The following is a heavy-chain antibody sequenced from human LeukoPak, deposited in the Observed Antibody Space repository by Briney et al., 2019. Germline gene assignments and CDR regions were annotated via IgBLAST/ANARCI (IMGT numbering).Heavy chain of an antibody. J-gene: IGHJ1*01. CDR2: ISAYNGNT. Sequence: ASVKVSCKASGYTFTSYGISWVRQAPGQGLEWMGWISAYNGNTNYALKLQGRVTMTTDTSTSTAYMELRSLRSDDTAVYYCARSMGYYYDSSGYYPLGYFQHWGQGTLVTVSS. CDR3: ARSMGYYYDSSGYYPLGYFQH. CDR1: GYTFTSYG. V-gene: IGHV1-18*01. D-gene: IGHD3-22*01.